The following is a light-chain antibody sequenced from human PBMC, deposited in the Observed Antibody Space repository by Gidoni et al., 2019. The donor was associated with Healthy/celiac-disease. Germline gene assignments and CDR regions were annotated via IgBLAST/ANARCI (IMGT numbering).Light chain of an antibody. V-gene: IGKV3-15*01. J-gene: IGKJ3*01. CDR3: QQYNNWPPFT. CDR1: QSVSRN. Sequence: EIVMTQSPATLSVSPGERATLSCRASQSVSRNLAWYQQKPGQAPRLLIYGASTRATGIPARFSGSGSGTEFTLTISSLQSEDFAVYYCQQYNNWPPFTFXPXTKVXIK. CDR2: GAS.